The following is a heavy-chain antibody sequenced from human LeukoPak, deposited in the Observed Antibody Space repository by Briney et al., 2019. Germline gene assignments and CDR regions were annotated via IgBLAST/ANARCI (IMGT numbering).Heavy chain of an antibody. CDR1: GYTFSSYG. CDR2: IIAYIGKT. V-gene: IGHV1-18*01. J-gene: IGHJ4*02. Sequence: ASVKVSCKASGYTFSSYGISWVRQAPGQGLEWMGRIIAYIGKTNYAQKLQGRVTMTTDKSTSTAYMELRSLRSDDTAVYYCARVPPGSVGLYYYDSSGYYELDYWGQGTLVTVSS. CDR3: ARVPPGSVGLYYYDSSGYYELDY. D-gene: IGHD3-22*01.